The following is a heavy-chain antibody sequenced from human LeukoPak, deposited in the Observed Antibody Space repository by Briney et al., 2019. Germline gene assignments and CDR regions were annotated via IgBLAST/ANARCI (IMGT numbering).Heavy chain of an antibody. Sequence: ASVKVSCKASVYTFTGYYMHWVRQAPGQGLEWMGWINPNSDCTNYAQKFQGRVTMTRDTSISTAYMELSRLRPGDTAVYYCARIPGSSLGAEYFQHWGQGTLVTVSS. CDR2: INPNSDCT. J-gene: IGHJ1*01. CDR3: ARIPGSSLGAEYFQH. D-gene: IGHD6-6*01. V-gene: IGHV1-2*02. CDR1: VYTFTGYY.